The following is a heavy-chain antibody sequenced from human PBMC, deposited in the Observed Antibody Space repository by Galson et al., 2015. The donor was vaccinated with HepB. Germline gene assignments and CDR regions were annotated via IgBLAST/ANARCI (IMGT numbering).Heavy chain of an antibody. Sequence: SLRLSCAASGFTFSNYAMSWVRQAPGKGLEWVSAISGYGGSTYYADSVKGRFTISRDNSKNTLYLQMNSLKTEDTAVYYCTTVGRWKHLDYWGQGTLVTVSS. V-gene: IGHV3-23*01. CDR3: TTVGRWKHLDY. J-gene: IGHJ4*02. D-gene: IGHD1-1*01. CDR2: ISGYGGST. CDR1: GFTFSNYA.